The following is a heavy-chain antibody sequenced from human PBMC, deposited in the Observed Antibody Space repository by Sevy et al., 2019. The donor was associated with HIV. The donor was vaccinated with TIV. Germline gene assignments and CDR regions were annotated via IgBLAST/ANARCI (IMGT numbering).Heavy chain of an antibody. Sequence: GGSLRLSCTASGFTFSSYAMYWVRQAPGKGLEWVAVISYDGNNKDYASSVKGRFTISRDNSKNPLYLQMNSLRAEDTAVYYCVSHYYDSTGYYYPLDYWGQGTLVTVSS. CDR1: GFTFSSYA. J-gene: IGHJ4*02. CDR3: VSHYYDSTGYYYPLDY. D-gene: IGHD3-22*01. CDR2: ISYDGNNK. V-gene: IGHV3-30*04.